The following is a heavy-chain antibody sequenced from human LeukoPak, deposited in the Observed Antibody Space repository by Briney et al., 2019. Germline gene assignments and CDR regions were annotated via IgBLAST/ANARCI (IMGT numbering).Heavy chain of an antibody. CDR3: ARSRYSGSYPCFDY. CDR1: GFTFSSYA. CDR2: ISYDGSNK. J-gene: IGHJ4*02. Sequence: GGSLRLSCAASGFTFSSYAMHWVRQAPGKGLEWVAVISYDGSNKYYADSVKGRFTISRDNSKNTLYLQMNSLRAEDTAVYYCARSRYSGSYPCFDYWGQGTLVTVSS. V-gene: IGHV3-30-3*01. D-gene: IGHD1-26*01.